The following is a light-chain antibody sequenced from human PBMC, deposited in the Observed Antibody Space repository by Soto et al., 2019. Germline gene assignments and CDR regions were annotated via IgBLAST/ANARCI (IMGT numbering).Light chain of an antibody. J-gene: IGLJ3*02. V-gene: IGLV3-21*02. CDR1: NIGSKT. CDR2: DGS. Sequence: SYELTQPPSLSVAPGQTARIPCGGNNIGSKTVHWYQQKPGQAPVLAVYDGSDRPSGVSNRFSGSKSGNTASLTISGLQAEDEADYYCTSYTSSSTLGFGGGTKLTVL. CDR3: TSYTSSSTLG.